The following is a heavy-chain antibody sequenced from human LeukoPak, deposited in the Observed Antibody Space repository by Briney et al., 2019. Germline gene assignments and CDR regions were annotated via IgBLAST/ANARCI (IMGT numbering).Heavy chain of an antibody. Sequence: ASVKVSCKASGGTFSSYAISWERQAPGQGLEWMGGIIPIFGTANYAQKFQGRVTITADESTSTAYMELSSLRSEDTAVYYCAREERQWLVRWGRWFDPWGQGTLVTVSS. CDR2: IIPIFGTA. V-gene: IGHV1-69*13. CDR3: AREERQWLVRWGRWFDP. J-gene: IGHJ5*02. CDR1: GGTFSSYA. D-gene: IGHD6-19*01.